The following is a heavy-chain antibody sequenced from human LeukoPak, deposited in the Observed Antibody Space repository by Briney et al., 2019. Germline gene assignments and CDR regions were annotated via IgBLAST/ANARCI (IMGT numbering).Heavy chain of an antibody. Sequence: GGSLRLSCAASGFTFSNYSMNWVRQAPGKGLEWVSYISSSSSPIYYADSVKGRFTISRDNAKNSLYLQMNSLRAEDTAVYYCARSLVYGEGDWFDPWGQGTLVTVSS. CDR1: GFTFSNYS. CDR2: ISSSSSPI. V-gene: IGHV3-48*04. D-gene: IGHD4-17*01. J-gene: IGHJ5*02. CDR3: ARSLVYGEGDWFDP.